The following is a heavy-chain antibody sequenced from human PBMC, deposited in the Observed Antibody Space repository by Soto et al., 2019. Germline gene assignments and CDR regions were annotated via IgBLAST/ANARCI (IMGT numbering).Heavy chain of an antibody. J-gene: IGHJ4*02. V-gene: IGHV4-4*02. Sequence: QVQLQESGPGLVKPSGTLSLTCAVSSGSVSDTNWWSWVRQTPGKGLEWIGEIYHTGSSNYNPSLKSRVTMSVDNSKTEVSLRLNSVTAADTAVYYCAGGAWRGPFDYWGQGSLVTVSS. CDR2: IYHTGSS. D-gene: IGHD3-10*01. CDR1: SGSVSDTNW. CDR3: AGGAWRGPFDY.